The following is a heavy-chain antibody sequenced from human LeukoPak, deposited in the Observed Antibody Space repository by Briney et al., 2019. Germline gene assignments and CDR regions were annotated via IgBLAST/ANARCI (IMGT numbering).Heavy chain of an antibody. CDR1: GGSIGSSSHY. V-gene: IGHV4-39*01. Sequence: SETLSLTCTVSGGSIGSSSHYWGWIRQPPGKGLEWIASMSSRGTTYYNPSLKSRVTISVDTSTNQISLHLSCMSAADTAVYFCVRSGYSFLVDSWGQGTLVTVSS. CDR2: MSSRGTT. D-gene: IGHD5-18*01. J-gene: IGHJ4*02. CDR3: VRSGYSFLVDS.